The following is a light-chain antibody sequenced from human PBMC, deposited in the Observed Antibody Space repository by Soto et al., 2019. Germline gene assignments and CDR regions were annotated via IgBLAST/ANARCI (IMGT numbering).Light chain of an antibody. J-gene: IGLJ1*01. CDR2: STS. CDR1: SGSFTTANN. Sequence: QTVVTQEASFSVSPGGTVTLTCGLISGSFTTANNPNWYQQTPGQAPRTLIYSTSTRSSGVHDRFSGSILGNKAALTITGAQADDESDYYCALFMGNGISVFGTGTKLTVL. CDR3: ALFMGNGISV. V-gene: IGLV8-61*01.